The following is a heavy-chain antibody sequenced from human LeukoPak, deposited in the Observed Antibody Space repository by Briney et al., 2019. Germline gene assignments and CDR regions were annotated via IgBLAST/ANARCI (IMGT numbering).Heavy chain of an antibody. CDR1: IGSIEKYY. J-gene: IGHJ4*02. Sequence: PSETLSLTCTVIIGSIEKYYWSWIRQPPGKGLEWIGYISYSGTTKYNPSLESRVTLSVDTSKHQFSLHLSSVTAADTAIYYCARDSYNYGSGSLDYWGRGTLVTVFS. CDR2: ISYSGTT. D-gene: IGHD5-18*01. V-gene: IGHV4-59*01. CDR3: ARDSYNYGSGSLDY.